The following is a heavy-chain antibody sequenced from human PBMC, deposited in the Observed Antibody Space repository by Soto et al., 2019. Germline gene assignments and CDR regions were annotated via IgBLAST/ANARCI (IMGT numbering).Heavy chain of an antibody. D-gene: IGHD1-26*01. J-gene: IGHJ6*02. CDR2: IGTAGDT. CDR3: ARGRYSGNSHYYYGVDV. CDR1: GFTFSRYD. Sequence: EVQLVESGGGLVQPGGSLRLSCAASGFTFSRYDMHWVRQATGKGLEWVSAIGTAGDTYYPGSVKGRFTISRENAKNSLYLQMSSLRAGDTAVYYCARGRYSGNSHYYYGVDVWGQGTTVTVSS. V-gene: IGHV3-13*04.